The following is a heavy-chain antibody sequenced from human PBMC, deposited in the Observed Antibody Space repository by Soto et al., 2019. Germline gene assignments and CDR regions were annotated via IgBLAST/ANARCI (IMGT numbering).Heavy chain of an antibody. D-gene: IGHD2-15*01. V-gene: IGHV1-18*04. CDR1: GYPFTSYS. Sequence: ASVKVSCKASGYPFTSYSFSWVRQAPGQGLEWMGWSSAYNGDTRYAQKFQGRVTMTADPYTDTAYMELRNLRSDDTGVYYCAREGAVVGSAVYYGMDVWGQGTMVTVSS. CDR2: SSAYNGDT. CDR3: AREGAVVGSAVYYGMDV. J-gene: IGHJ6*02.